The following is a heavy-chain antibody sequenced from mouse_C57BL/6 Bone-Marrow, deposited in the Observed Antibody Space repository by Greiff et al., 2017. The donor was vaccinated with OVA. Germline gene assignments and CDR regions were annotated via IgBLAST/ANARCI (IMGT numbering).Heavy chain of an antibody. D-gene: IGHD2-3*01. CDR2: ISYSGST. CDR1: GYSITSDY. CDR3: ARDDVYYGFAY. V-gene: IGHV3-8*01. J-gene: IGHJ3*01. Sequence: VQLQQSGPGLAKPSQTLSLTCSVTGYSITSDYWNWIRKFPGNKLEYMGYISYSGSTYYNPSLKRRISITRDTSKYQYSLPFISVSTEDRATFLCARDDVYYGFAYGGQGTLVTVSA.